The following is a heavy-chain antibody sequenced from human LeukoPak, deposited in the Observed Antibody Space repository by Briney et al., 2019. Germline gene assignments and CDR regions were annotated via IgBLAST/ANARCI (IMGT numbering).Heavy chain of an antibody. CDR3: ARDPTYYYGSGSYIYFDY. V-gene: IGHV3-7*01. CDR2: IKQDGSEK. J-gene: IGHJ4*02. Sequence: PGGSLRLSRAASGFTFSSYWMSWVRQAPGKGLEWVANIKQDGSEKYYVDSVKGRFTISRDNAKNSLYLQMNSLRAEDTAVYYCARDPTYYYGSGSYIYFDYWGQGTLVTVSS. CDR1: GFTFSSYW. D-gene: IGHD3-10*01.